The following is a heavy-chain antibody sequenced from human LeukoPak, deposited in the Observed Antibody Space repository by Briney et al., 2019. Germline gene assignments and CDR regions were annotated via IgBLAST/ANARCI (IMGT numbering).Heavy chain of an antibody. D-gene: IGHD3-9*01. CDR3: ARMSTGYYDDY. Sequence: PGGSLRLSCVASGFTFSTFVMNWVRQAPGKGLEWVSYVSSSRTTIYYADSVKGRFTISRDDAKSSLYLQMNSLRAEDTALYYCARMSTGYYDDYWGQGTLVAVSS. CDR1: GFTFSTFV. V-gene: IGHV3-48*01. CDR2: VSSSRTTI. J-gene: IGHJ4*02.